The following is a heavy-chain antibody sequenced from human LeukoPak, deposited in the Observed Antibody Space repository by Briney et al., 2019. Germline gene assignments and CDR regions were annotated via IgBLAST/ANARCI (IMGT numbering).Heavy chain of an antibody. J-gene: IGHJ4*02. CDR1: GGTFSSYA. CDR2: IIPIFGTA. CDR3: ARHYYYGSGSYYIPYFDY. V-gene: IGHV1-69*05. Sequence: SVKVSCKASGGTFSSYAISWVRQAPGQGLEWMGRIIPIFGTANYAQKFQGRVTITTDESTSTAYMELSSLRSEDTAVYYCARHYYYGSGSYYIPYFDYWGQGTLVSVSS. D-gene: IGHD3-10*01.